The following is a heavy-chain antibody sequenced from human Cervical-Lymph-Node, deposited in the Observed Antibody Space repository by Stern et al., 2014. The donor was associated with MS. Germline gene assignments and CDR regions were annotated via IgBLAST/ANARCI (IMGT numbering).Heavy chain of an antibody. CDR1: GDSVSGSNW. CDR2: IYHSGGT. J-gene: IGHJ6*02. V-gene: IGHV4-4*02. D-gene: IGHD1-14*01. Sequence: QVQLQESGPGLVKPSGTLSLTCGVSGDSVSGSNWGSWVRQPPGKGLEWIADIYHSGGTNYNLSLKSRVTISVDKSKTQISLKLSSVTAADTAVYYCAREKTIFYGMDVWGQGTTVTVSS. CDR3: AREKTIFYGMDV.